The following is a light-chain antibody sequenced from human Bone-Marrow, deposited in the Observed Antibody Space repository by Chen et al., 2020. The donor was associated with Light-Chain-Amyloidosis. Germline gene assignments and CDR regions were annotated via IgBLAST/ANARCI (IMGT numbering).Light chain of an antibody. CDR2: RDT. Sequence: SYELTQPPSVSVSPGQTARITCSGDDLPTKYAYWCQQKPGQAPLLVIHRDTERPSGISERFSGSSSVTTATLTISGGQAEDEADHHCQSADSTDTYEVIFGGGTKLTVL. CDR1: DLPTKY. J-gene: IGLJ2*01. V-gene: IGLV3-25*03. CDR3: QSADSTDTYEVI.